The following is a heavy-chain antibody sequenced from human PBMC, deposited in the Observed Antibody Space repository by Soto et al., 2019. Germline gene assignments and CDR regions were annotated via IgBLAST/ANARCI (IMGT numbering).Heavy chain of an antibody. CDR1: GFRFSDYG. J-gene: IGHJ4*02. Sequence: QVQLLESGGGVVQPGRSLRLSCEASGFRFSDYGMHWVRQIPGKGLEWVAGLSYNGVNKYYADSVKGRFSIFRDNSNNTVYVQVNSLRIEDTAVYYCVKDERTYSISWYWSWWGQGALVTVSS. CDR3: VKDERTYSISWYWSW. V-gene: IGHV3-30*18. CDR2: LSYNGVNK. D-gene: IGHD6-13*01.